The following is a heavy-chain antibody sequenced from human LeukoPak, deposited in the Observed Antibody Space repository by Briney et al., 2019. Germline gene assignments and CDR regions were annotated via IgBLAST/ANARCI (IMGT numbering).Heavy chain of an antibody. CDR1: GGTFSSYA. J-gene: IGHJ3*02. CDR2: IIPIFGTA. CDR3: AKTLVGATSIAFDI. V-gene: IGHV1-69*13. Sequence: ASVKVSCKASGGTFSSYAISWVRQAPGQGLEWMGGIIPIFGTANYAQKFQGRVTNTADESTSRAYMELSSLRFEDTAVHYCAKTLVGATSIAFDIWGQGTMVTVSS. D-gene: IGHD1-26*01.